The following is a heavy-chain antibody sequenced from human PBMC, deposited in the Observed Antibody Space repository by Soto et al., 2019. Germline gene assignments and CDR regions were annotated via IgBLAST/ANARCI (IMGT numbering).Heavy chain of an antibody. CDR3: ARARWYDAFDV. CDR2: IFHGGNT. D-gene: IGHD2-15*01. Sequence: SETLSLTCAVSGFFISSGNYWGWIRKPPGKGLEWTGSIFHGGNTYYNPSLKSRVAISVDMSKNQFSLKLNSVTAADTAVYYCARARWYDAFDVWGQGTVVTVSS. J-gene: IGHJ3*01. V-gene: IGHV4-38-2*01. CDR1: GFFISSGNY.